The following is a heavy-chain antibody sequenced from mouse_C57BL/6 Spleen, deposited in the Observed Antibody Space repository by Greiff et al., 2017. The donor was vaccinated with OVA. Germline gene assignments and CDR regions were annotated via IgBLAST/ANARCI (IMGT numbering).Heavy chain of an antibody. V-gene: IGHV3-6*01. CDR1: GYSITSGYY. D-gene: IGHD4-1*01. CDR2: ISYDGSN. J-gene: IGHJ2*01. CDR3: ARGDGWDYFDY. Sequence: EVQLQESGPGLVKPSQSLSLTCSVTGYSITSGYYWNWIRQFPGNKLEWMGYISYDGSNNYNPSLKNRISITRDTSKNQFFLKLNSVTTEDTATYYCARGDGWDYFDYWGQGTTLTVSS.